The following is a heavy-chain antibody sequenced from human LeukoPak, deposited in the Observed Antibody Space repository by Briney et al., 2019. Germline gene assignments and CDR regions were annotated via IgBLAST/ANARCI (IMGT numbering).Heavy chain of an antibody. J-gene: IGHJ4*02. Sequence: ASVKVSCKASGGTFSSYAISWVRQAPGQVLEWMGGIIPIFGTANYAQKFQGRVTITADESTSTAYMELSSLRSEDTAVYYCARDNLDVVAGTFDYWGQGTLVTVSS. V-gene: IGHV1-69*13. CDR2: IIPIFGTA. D-gene: IGHD6-19*01. CDR3: ARDNLDVVAGTFDY. CDR1: GGTFSSYA.